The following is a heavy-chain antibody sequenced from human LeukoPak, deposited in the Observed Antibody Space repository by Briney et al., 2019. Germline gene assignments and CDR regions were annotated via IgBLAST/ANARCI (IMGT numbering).Heavy chain of an antibody. Sequence: ASVKVSCKASGYTFTSYAMNWVRQAPGQGLEWMGWINTNTGNPTYAQGFTGRFVFSLDTSVSTAYLQISSLKAEDTAVYYCARERYCSGGSCYLLSAHFDYWGQGTLVTVSS. D-gene: IGHD2-15*01. CDR1: GYTFTSYA. CDR3: ARERYCSGGSCYLLSAHFDY. J-gene: IGHJ4*02. CDR2: INTNTGNP. V-gene: IGHV7-4-1*02.